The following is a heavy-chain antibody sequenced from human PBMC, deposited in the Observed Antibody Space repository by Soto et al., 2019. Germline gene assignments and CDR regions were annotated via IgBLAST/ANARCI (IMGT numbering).Heavy chain of an antibody. D-gene: IGHD2-8*01. Sequence: SETLSLTCTVSGGSTSSGDYYWSWIRQPPGKGLEWIGYIYYSGSTYYNPSLKSRVTISVDTSKNQFSLKLSSVTAADTAVYYCARSRQYCTNGVCCQPLYYYYYGMDVWGQGTTVSVSS. CDR3: ARSRQYCTNGVCCQPLYYYYYGMDV. J-gene: IGHJ6*02. V-gene: IGHV4-30-4*01. CDR1: GGSTSSGDYY. CDR2: IYYSGST.